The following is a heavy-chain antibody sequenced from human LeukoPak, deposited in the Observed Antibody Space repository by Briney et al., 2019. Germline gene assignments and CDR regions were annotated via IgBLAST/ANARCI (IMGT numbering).Heavy chain of an antibody. CDR1: GGTLSSYA. Sequence: SVKVSCKASGGTLSSYAISWVRQAPGQGLEWMGRIIPILGIANYAQKFQGRVTITADKSTSTAYMELSSLRSEDTAVYYCAGRKGTAMVFDYWGQGTLVTVSS. D-gene: IGHD5-18*01. CDR2: IIPILGIA. J-gene: IGHJ4*02. V-gene: IGHV1-69*04. CDR3: AGRKGTAMVFDY.